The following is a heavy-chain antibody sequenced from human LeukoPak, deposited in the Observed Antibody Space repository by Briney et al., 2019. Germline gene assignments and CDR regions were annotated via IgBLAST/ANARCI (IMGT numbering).Heavy chain of an antibody. J-gene: IGHJ6*02. CDR2: ISGSGGST. D-gene: IGHD6-6*01. V-gene: IGHV3-23*01. Sequence: GGSLRLSCAASGFTFSSYAMSWVRQAPGKGLEWVSAISGSGGSTYYADSVKGRFTISRDNSKNTLYLQMNSLRAEDTAVYYCARAPARGYYYYGMDVWGQGTTVTVSS. CDR3: ARAPARGYYYYGMDV. CDR1: GFTFSSYA.